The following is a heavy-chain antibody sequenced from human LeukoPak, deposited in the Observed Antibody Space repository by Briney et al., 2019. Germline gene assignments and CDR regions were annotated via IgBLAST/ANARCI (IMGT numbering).Heavy chain of an antibody. Sequence: NPSETLSLTCTVSGGSISSYYWSWIRQPPGKGLEWIGYIYYSGSTYYNPSLKSRVTISVDTSKNQFSLKLSSVTAADTAVYYCASDSSGWGQGTLVTVSS. J-gene: IGHJ4*02. CDR2: IYYSGST. CDR1: GGSISSYY. CDR3: ASDSSG. D-gene: IGHD6-19*01. V-gene: IGHV4-59*08.